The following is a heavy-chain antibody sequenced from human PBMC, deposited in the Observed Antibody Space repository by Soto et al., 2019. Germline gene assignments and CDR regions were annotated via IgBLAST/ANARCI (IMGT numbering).Heavy chain of an antibody. Sequence: PGGSMRLSCAASGFTFSSYAMHWVRQAPGKGLEWVAVISYDGSNKYYADSVKGRFTISTDNSKNTLYLQMNRFGAEHTAVNYCASACCSAGSCRSHYIYCMDVWGQGTMVTVSS. J-gene: IGHJ6*02. V-gene: IGHV3-30-3*01. CDR2: ISYDGSNK. CDR1: GFTFSSYA. CDR3: ASACCSAGSCRSHYIYCMDV. D-gene: IGHD2-15*01.